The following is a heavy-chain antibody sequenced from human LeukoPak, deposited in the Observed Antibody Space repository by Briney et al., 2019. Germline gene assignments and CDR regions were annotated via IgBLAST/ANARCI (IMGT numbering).Heavy chain of an antibody. CDR1: GGSISSYY. CDR3: ARDQDGDYWGAFDY. D-gene: IGHD4-17*01. J-gene: IGHJ4*02. V-gene: IGHV4-59*01. CDR2: IYYSGST. Sequence: SETLSLTCTVSGGSISSYYWSWIRQPPGKGLEWIGYIYYSGSTNYNPSLKSRVTISVDTSKNQFSLKLSSVTAADTAVYYCARDQDGDYWGAFDYWGQGTLVTVSS.